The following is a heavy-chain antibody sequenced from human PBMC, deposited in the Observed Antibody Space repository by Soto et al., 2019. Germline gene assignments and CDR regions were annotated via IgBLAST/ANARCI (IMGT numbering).Heavy chain of an antibody. D-gene: IGHD2-21*01. CDR1: VYTFTSYA. Sequence: ASVKVSCKASVYTFTSYAMHWVRQAPGQRLEWMGWINAGNGNTKYSQKFQGRVTITRDTSASTAYMELSSLRSEDTAVYYCARERGGGGYAFDIWGQGTMVTVSS. J-gene: IGHJ3*02. V-gene: IGHV1-3*01. CDR2: INAGNGNT. CDR3: ARERGGGGYAFDI.